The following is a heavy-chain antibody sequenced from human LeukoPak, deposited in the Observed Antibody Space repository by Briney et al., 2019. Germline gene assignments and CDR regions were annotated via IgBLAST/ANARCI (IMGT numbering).Heavy chain of an antibody. D-gene: IGHD6-19*01. CDR3: ARSYGYSSGWYGAYYFDY. V-gene: IGHV4-61*01. CDR1: AGSISSSSYY. J-gene: IGHJ4*02. CDR2: VYYSGST. Sequence: SETLSLTCTVSAGSISSSSYYWSWIRQPPGKGLEWIGYVYYSGSTNYNPSLKSRVTLLVDTSKNQFSLSLSSVTAADTAVYYCARSYGYSSGWYGAYYFDYWGQGTLVTVSS.